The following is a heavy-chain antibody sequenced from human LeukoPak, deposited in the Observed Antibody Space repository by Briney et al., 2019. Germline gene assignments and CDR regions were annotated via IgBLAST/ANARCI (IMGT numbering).Heavy chain of an antibody. CDR3: ARDLGRYCSSTSCSAYYYYGMDV. CDR2: TRNKANSYTT. Sequence: GGSLRLSCAASGFTFSDHYMDWVRQAPGKGLEWVGRTRNKANSYTTEYAASVKGRFTISRDDSKNSLYLQMNSLKTEDTAVYYCARDLGRYCSSTSCSAYYYYGMDVWGQGATVTVSS. CDR1: GFTFSDHY. D-gene: IGHD2-2*01. J-gene: IGHJ6*02. V-gene: IGHV3-72*01.